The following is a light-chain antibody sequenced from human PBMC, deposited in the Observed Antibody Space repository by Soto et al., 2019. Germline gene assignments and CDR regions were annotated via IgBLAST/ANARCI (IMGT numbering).Light chain of an antibody. CDR1: QGISSY. Sequence: DVQMTQSPSSLSASVGDRVTITCRTSQGISSYLSWYQQKPGKAPNLLIYAASSLQSGVPSRFSGSEFGTDFSLTISSLQPEDFATYYCQQSYSSLLTFGQGTKVQIK. CDR2: AAS. CDR3: QQSYSSLLT. V-gene: IGKV1-39*01. J-gene: IGKJ1*01.